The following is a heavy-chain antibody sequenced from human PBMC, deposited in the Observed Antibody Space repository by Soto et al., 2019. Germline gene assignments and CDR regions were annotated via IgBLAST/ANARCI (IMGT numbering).Heavy chain of an antibody. CDR3: ARGNNPGIAVAGTVY. D-gene: IGHD6-19*01. Sequence: GGSLRLSCAASGFTFSSSAMSWVRQAPGKGLEWVSAVSGSGSSTYYADSVKGRFTISRDNYKNSLSLQMNSLRAEDTAVYFCARGNNPGIAVAGTVYWGQGTLVTVSS. CDR1: GFTFSSSA. V-gene: IGHV3-23*01. J-gene: IGHJ4*02. CDR2: VSGSGSST.